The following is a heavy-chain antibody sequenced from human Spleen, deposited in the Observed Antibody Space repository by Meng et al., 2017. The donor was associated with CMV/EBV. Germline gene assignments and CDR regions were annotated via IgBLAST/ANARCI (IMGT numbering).Heavy chain of an antibody. CDR2: IYYSGST. CDR1: ASLTTSVSY. Sequence: ASLTTSVSYCGWFRHPPRKGLEWIVSIYYSGSTYSDPSLKSRVSISLDTSRTQFSLNLSSVAAADTAVYYCARHILLLFGTPTCFAPWGQGTLVTVSS. J-gene: IGHJ5*02. CDR3: ARHILLLFGTPTCFAP. V-gene: IGHV4-39*07. D-gene: IGHD3-3*01.